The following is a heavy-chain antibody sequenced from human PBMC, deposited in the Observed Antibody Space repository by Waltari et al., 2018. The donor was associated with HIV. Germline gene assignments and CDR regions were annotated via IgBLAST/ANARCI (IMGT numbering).Heavy chain of an antibody. CDR1: GGSISSRSYY. D-gene: IGHD3-22*01. Sequence: QLQLQESGPGLVKPSETLSLTCTVSGGSISSRSYYWGWIHQPPGKGLEWIGSVYYSGGTYYNPSLWSRVTISIETSKNHFSLRLSSVTAADTAVYFCVRDNTSGYLFDYWGQGTLVTVSS. CDR2: VYYSGGT. V-gene: IGHV4-39*02. J-gene: IGHJ4*02. CDR3: VRDNTSGYLFDY.